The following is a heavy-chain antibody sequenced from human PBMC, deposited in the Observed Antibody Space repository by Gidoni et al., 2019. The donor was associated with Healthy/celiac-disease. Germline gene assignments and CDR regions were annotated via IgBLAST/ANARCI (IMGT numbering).Heavy chain of an antibody. CDR3: ARAPHQSIFGVVHSYGMDV. CDR1: GGSISSYY. Sequence: QVQLQESGPGLVKPSETLSLTCTVSGGSISSYYWSWIRQPPGKGLEWIGYIYYSGSTTYNPSLKSRVTISVDTSKNQFSRKLSSVTAADTAVYYCARAPHQSIFGVVHSYGMDVWGQGTTVTVSS. J-gene: IGHJ6*02. CDR2: IYYSGST. D-gene: IGHD3-3*01. V-gene: IGHV4-59*01.